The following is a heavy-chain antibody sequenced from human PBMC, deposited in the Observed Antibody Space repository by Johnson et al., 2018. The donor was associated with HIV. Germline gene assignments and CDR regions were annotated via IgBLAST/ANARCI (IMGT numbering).Heavy chain of an antibody. J-gene: IGHJ3*02. V-gene: IGHV3-30*04. CDR1: GFTFSSYA. CDR3: VRPAAAGRDDAFDI. D-gene: IGHD6-13*01. CDR2: ISHAGSNT. Sequence: QVQLVESGGGVVQPGRSLRLSCAASGFTFSSYAMHWVRQAPGQGLEWVAVISHAGSNTYYAASVQGRFTISRDNSKNALYLQMNSLRAENTAVYYCVRPAAAGRDDAFDIWGQGTMVTVSS.